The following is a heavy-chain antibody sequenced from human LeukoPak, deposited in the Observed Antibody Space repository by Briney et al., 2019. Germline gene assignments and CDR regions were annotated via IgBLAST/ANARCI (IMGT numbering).Heavy chain of an antibody. D-gene: IGHD4-11*01. J-gene: IGHJ4*02. V-gene: IGHV4-34*01. CDR2: INHSGST. Sequence: PSETLSLTCAVYGRSFSGYYWSWIRQPPGKGLEWIGEINHSGSTNYNPSLKSRVTISVDTSKNQFSLKLSSMTAADTAVYYCASASITRYYFDYWGQGTLVTVSS. CDR3: ASASITRYYFDY. CDR1: GRSFSGYY.